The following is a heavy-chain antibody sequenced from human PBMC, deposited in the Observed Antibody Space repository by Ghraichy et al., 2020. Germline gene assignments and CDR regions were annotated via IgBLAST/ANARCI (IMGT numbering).Heavy chain of an antibody. D-gene: IGHD3-3*01. J-gene: IGHJ6*02. CDR2: IRNTGSTT. V-gene: IGHV3-48*02. CDR3: VRGGTVSGVVTSRGDV. Sequence: GGSLRLSCAASGFTFSTYGMDWVRQAPGKGLEWVSYIRNTGSTTSYADSVKGRFTISRDNAKNSLFLQMNSLRDDDTAIYYCVRGGTVSGVVTSRGDVWGQGTTVTVSS. CDR1: GFTFSTYG.